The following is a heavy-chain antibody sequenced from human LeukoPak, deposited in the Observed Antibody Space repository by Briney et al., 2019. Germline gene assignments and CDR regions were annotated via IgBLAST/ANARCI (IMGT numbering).Heavy chain of an antibody. CDR1: GFTFSNYG. CDR2: ISSSSSTI. V-gene: IGHV3-48*01. CDR3: ARVPYSSTWLVFGPIEL. J-gene: IGHJ4*02. Sequence: GGSLRLSCAASGFTFSNYGMNWVRQAPGKGLEWVSYISSSSSTIYYADSVKGRFTISRDNAKNSLYLQMNSLRAEDTAVYYCARVPYSSTWLVFGPIELWGQGTLVTVSS. D-gene: IGHD6-13*01.